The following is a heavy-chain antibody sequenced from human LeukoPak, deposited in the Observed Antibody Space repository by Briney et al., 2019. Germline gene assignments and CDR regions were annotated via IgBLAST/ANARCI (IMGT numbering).Heavy chain of an antibody. D-gene: IGHD5-18*01. CDR2: IIAYNGNT. CDR1: GYTFTSYG. CDR3: ARGPPIRGYRYCYDTGYYYSYSMDV. V-gene: IGHV1-18*01. Sequence: ASVKVSSTASGYTFTSYGISWVRQAPGHGLEWMGWIIAYNGNTNYAQKFQGRVTMTRDTSISTAYMELSSLRSEDTAVYYCARGPPIRGYRYCYDTGYYYSYSMDVWGKGTTVTISS. J-gene: IGHJ6*03.